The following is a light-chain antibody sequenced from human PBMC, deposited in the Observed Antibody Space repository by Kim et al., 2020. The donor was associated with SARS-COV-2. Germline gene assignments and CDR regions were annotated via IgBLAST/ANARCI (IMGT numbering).Light chain of an antibody. V-gene: IGKV3-20*01. J-gene: IGKJ4*01. CDR3: QQYGASSLT. Sequence: SPGERATLSCRASQSVSNGRLAWDQQKPGQAPRLLIYDASSGATGITDRFSGGGSGTDFTLTISRLEPEDFAVYYCQQYGASSLTFGGGTKVDIK. CDR2: DAS. CDR1: QSVSNGR.